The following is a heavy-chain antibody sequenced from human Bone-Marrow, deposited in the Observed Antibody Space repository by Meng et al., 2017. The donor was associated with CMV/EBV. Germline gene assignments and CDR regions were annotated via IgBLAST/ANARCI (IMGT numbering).Heavy chain of an antibody. CDR3: ARERYLVPAARPNYYYYGMDV. D-gene: IGHD2-2*01. V-gene: IGHV1-2*02. CDR1: GYTFIGYY. CDR2: INPETGDA. Sequence: ASVKVSCKASGYTFIGYYMHWMRQAPGQGLEWMGWINPETGDANYAQKFQGRVTMTRDTFITTAYMEVSRLRSDDTAVYYCARERYLVPAARPNYYYYGMDVWGQGTTVTVSS. J-gene: IGHJ6*02.